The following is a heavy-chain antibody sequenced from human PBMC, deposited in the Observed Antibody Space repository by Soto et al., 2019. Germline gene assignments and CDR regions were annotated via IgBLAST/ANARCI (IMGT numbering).Heavy chain of an antibody. J-gene: IGHJ6*02. Sequence: GGSLRLSCAASGFTSSSYAMHWVRQAPGKGLEWVAVISYDGSNKYYADSVKGRFTISRDNSKNTLYLQMNSLRAEDTAVYYCARVEKITMIYYGMDFWGQGTTVTVS. CDR2: ISYDGSNK. D-gene: IGHD3-22*01. V-gene: IGHV3-30-3*01. CDR1: GFTSSSYA. CDR3: ARVEKITMIYYGMDF.